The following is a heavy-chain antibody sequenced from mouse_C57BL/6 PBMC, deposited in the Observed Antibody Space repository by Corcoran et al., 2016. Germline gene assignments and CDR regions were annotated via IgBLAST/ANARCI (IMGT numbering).Heavy chain of an antibody. V-gene: IGHV9-3*01. J-gene: IGHJ2*01. CDR1: GYTFTTYG. Sequence: QIQLVQSGPELKKLGETVKISCKASGYTFTTYGMSWVKQAPGKGLKWMGWINTYSGVPTYADDFKGRFAFSLETSASTAYLQINNLKNEDTATYFCAREGLPHYFDYWGQGTTLTVSS. D-gene: IGHD2-4*01. CDR3: AREGLPHYFDY. CDR2: INTYSGVP.